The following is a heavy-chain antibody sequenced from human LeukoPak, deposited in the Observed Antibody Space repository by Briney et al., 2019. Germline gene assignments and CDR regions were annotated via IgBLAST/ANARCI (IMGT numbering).Heavy chain of an antibody. Sequence: PGGSLRLSCAASGFTFSYYWMHWVRQAPTKGLVWVSRIGSDGSSINYADSVKGRFTISRDNTKSTVYLQMNSLRAEDTAVYYCARVSGGAFDIWGQGTLVTVSS. CDR2: IGSDGSSI. CDR1: GFTFSYYW. CDR3: ARVSGGAFDI. D-gene: IGHD2-15*01. J-gene: IGHJ3*02. V-gene: IGHV3-74*01.